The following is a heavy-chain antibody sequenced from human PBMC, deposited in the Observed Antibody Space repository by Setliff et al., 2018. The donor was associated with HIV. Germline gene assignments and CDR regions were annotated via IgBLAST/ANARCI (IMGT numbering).Heavy chain of an antibody. CDR1: GDTFSSYA. D-gene: IGHD3-3*02. J-gene: IGHJ3*01. CDR2: IIPIFGTA. CDR3: ARGRALGV. V-gene: IGHV1-69*13. Sequence: SVKVSCKASGDTFSSYAISWVRQAPGQGPEWMGGIIPIFGTANYAQRFQGRVTITADESTNTVYMEVRSLRSEDTAVYYCARGRALGVWGQGTMVTVS.